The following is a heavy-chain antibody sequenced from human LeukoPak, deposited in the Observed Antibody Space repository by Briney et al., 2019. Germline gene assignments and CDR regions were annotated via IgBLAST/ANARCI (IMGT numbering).Heavy chain of an antibody. V-gene: IGHV3-11*01. CDR3: ARDGLRVEVVVPAPIGWYFDL. CDR1: GFTFSDYI. Sequence: PGGALRLSCAASGFTFSDYIMSWSRQAPGKGLGWVSHICSSGGTVCYADSVKRRITISRDTAKNSLYLQMNSLTAEDTAVYYCARDGLRVEVVVPAPIGWYFDLWGRGSLVTVSS. CDR2: ICSSGGTV. J-gene: IGHJ2*01. D-gene: IGHD2-2*01.